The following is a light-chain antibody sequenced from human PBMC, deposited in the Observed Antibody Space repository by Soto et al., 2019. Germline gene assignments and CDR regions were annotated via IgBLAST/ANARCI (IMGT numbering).Light chain of an antibody. CDR3: QQFDTYPRT. CDR2: AAS. Sequence: AIQLTQSPASLSASIGDGVTITCRASQGISNSLAWYQQKPGKAPKLLIYAASTLQSGVPSRFSGSGSGTAFALTISSLQPEDFATYYCQQFDTYPRTFGPGTKVDFK. V-gene: IGKV1-13*02. CDR1: QGISNS. J-gene: IGKJ3*01.